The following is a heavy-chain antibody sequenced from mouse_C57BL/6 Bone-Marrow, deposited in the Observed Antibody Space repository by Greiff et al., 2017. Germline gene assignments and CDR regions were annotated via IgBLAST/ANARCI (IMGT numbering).Heavy chain of an antibody. J-gene: IGHJ4*01. CDR1: GYTLTDYE. D-gene: IGHD3-2*02. Sequence: QVQLKQSGAELVRPGASVTLSCKASGYTLTDYEMHWVKQTPVHGLEWIGALDPETGGTAYNQKFKGKAILTAAKSSSTAYMELRSLTSEGSAVYYGTRTAQATLYAMDYWGQGTSVTVSS. CDR2: LDPETGGT. V-gene: IGHV1-15*01. CDR3: TRTAQATLYAMDY.